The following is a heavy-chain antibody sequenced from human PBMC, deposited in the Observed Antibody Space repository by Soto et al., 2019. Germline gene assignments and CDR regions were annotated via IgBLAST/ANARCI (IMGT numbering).Heavy chain of an antibody. CDR2: INPNSGGT. V-gene: IGHV1-2*02. D-gene: IGHD6-6*01. J-gene: IGHJ6*02. Sequence: ASVKVSGKASGYTFTGYYMHWERQAPGQGLEWMGWINPNSGGTNYAQKFQGRVTMTRDTSISTAYMELSRLRSDDTAVYYCARGLAALDYYYYGMDVWGQGTTVTVSS. CDR1: GYTFTGYY. CDR3: ARGLAALDYYYYGMDV.